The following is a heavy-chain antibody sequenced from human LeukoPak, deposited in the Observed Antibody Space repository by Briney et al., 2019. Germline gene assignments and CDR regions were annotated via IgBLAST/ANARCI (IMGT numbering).Heavy chain of an antibody. J-gene: IGHJ3*02. D-gene: IGHD1-14*01. V-gene: IGHV3-30*04. CDR2: ISYDGSNK. CDR3: AREFPERDAFDI. Sequence: GGSLRLSCAASGFTFSSYAMHWVRQAPGKGLEWVAVISYDGSNKYYAGSVKGRFTISRDNSKNTLYLQMNSLRAEDTAVYYCAREFPERDAFDIWGQGTMVTVSS. CDR1: GFTFSSYA.